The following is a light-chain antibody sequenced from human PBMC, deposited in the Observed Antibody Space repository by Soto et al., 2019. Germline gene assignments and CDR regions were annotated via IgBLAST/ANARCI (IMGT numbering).Light chain of an antibody. CDR3: QYYGSPPRT. CDR2: GAS. CDR1: QSVSSSY. Sequence: EIVLTQSPGTLSLSPGERATLSCRASQSVSSSYLAWYQQKPGQAPRLLIYGASSRAADLPNRFSGSWCGTDSTLAISRLEADDFAVYYWQYYGSPPRTFGEGTKVEIK. V-gene: IGKV3-20*01. J-gene: IGKJ1*01.